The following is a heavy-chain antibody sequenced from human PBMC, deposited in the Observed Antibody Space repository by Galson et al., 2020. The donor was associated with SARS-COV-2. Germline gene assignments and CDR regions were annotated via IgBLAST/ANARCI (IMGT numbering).Heavy chain of an antibody. CDR3: ARDCDGTCWFDY. D-gene: IGHD2-15*01. Sequence: GGSLRLSCTASGFIFSTFDMNWVRQAPGKGLEWVSSISSSRRTIYYADSVKGRFTISRDNAKNSLFLQMNSLRAEDTAVYYCARDCDGTCWFDYWGQGTLVTVSS. CDR1: GFIFSTFD. CDR2: ISSSRRTI. J-gene: IGHJ4*02. V-gene: IGHV3-48*04.